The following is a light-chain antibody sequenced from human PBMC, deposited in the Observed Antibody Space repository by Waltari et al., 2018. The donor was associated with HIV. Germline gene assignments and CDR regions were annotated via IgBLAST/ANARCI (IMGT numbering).Light chain of an antibody. V-gene: IGLV1-51*01. CDR2: DNN. J-gene: IGLJ2*01. CDR1: TLNIGGQY. Sequence: QSVLTQPPSVSAAPGQQVSITCPGTTLNIGGQYVSWYRQLPGTPPKLLIYDNNKRPSGIPDRFSGSKSGTSATLDITGLQSGDEANYYCETWDSSLSAVLFGGGTKVTVL. CDR3: ETWDSSLSAVL.